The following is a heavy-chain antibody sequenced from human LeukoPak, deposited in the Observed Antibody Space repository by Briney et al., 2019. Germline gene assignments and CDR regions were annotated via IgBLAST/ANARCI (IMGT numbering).Heavy chain of an antibody. J-gene: IGHJ6*03. CDR1: GYTFTGCY. Sequence: ASVKVSCKTSGYTFTGCYMHWVRQAPGQGLEWMGWITPDRGGTNYAQKFQGRVTLTRDTSISTAYMELSSLRSDDTAVYYCAREAGGFMSGMDVWGKGTTVTVSS. CDR2: ITPDRGGT. V-gene: IGHV1-2*02. CDR3: AREAGGFMSGMDV. D-gene: IGHD3-16*01.